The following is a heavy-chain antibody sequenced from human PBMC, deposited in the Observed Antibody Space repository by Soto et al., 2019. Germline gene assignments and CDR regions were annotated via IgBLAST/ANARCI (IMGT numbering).Heavy chain of an antibody. J-gene: IGHJ6*02. D-gene: IGHD4-4*01. V-gene: IGHV1-69*01. CDR3: ASSYSNPQTTTYYYYYGMDV. CDR2: IIPIFGTA. CDR1: GGTFSSYA. Sequence: QVQLVQSGAEVKKPGSSVKVSCTASGGTFSSYAISWVRQAPGQGLEWMGGIIPIFGTANYAQKFQGRVTITADESTSTAYMELSSLRSEDTAVYYCASSYSNPQTTTYYYYYGMDVWGQGTTVTVSS.